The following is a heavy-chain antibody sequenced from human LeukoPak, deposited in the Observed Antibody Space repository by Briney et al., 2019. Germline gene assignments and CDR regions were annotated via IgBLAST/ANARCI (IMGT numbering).Heavy chain of an antibody. CDR2: IYPGDSDS. J-gene: IGHJ3*02. V-gene: IGHV5-51*03. CDR1: GYSFTSYW. D-gene: IGHD3-22*01. Sequence: KPGESLKISCKGSGYSFTSYWLGWVRQMPGKGLEWMGIIYPGDSDSRYSPSFQGQVTISAGKSISTAYLQWSSLKASDTAMYYCATQVNYYDTSEDAFDIWGQGTMVTVSS. CDR3: ATQVNYYDTSEDAFDI.